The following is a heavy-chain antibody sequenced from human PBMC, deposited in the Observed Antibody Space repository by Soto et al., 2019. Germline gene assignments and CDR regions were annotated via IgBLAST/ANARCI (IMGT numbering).Heavy chain of an antibody. CDR3: ARDSGGCISTSCGGLWFDP. CDR1: GGSISSGDYY. V-gene: IGHV4-30-4*01. D-gene: IGHD2-2*01. Sequence: QVQLQESGPGLVKPSQTLSLTCTVSGGSISSGDYYWSWIRQPPGKGLEWIGYIYYSGSTYYNPSLKSRVTISVDTSKNQFSLKLSSVTAADTAVYYCARDSGGCISTSCGGLWFDPWGQGTLVTVSS. CDR2: IYYSGST. J-gene: IGHJ5*02.